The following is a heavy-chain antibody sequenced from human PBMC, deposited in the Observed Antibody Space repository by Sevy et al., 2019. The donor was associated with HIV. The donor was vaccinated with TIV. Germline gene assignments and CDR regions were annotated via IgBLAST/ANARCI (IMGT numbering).Heavy chain of an antibody. CDR2: ISYDGSNK. D-gene: IGHD5-12*01. Sequence: GGSLRLSCAASGFTFSSYGMHWVRQAPGKGLEWVAVISYDGSNKYYADSVKGRFTISRDNSKNTLYLQMNSLRAEDTAVYYCATSTESGYDYPSGFDYWGQGTLVTVSS. J-gene: IGHJ4*02. CDR3: ATSTESGYDYPSGFDY. V-gene: IGHV3-30*03. CDR1: GFTFSSYG.